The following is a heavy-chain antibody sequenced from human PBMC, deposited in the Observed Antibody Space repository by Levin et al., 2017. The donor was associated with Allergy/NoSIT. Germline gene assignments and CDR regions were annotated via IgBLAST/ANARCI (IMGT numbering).Heavy chain of an antibody. V-gene: IGHV3-21*01. CDR3: ARGGIPDY. J-gene: IGHJ4*02. D-gene: IGHD6-13*01. CDR1: GFTFSSYS. Sequence: GESLKISCAASGFTFSSYSMNWVRQAPGKGLEWVSSINSGCDYIYYADSVKGRFTISRDNAKNSVYLQMNSLRVEDTAVYYCARGGIPDYWGQGTLVTVSS. CDR2: INSGCDYI.